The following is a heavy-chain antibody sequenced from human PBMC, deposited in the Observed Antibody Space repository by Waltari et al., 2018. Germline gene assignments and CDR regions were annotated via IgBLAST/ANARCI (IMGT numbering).Heavy chain of an antibody. CDR3: ARGVKGYYYGSGSYYNVDGMDV. Sequence: QLQLQESGPGLVKPSETLSLTCTVSGGSISSSSYYWGWIRQPPGKGLEWIGSIYYSGSTYYNPSLKSRVTISVDTSKNQFSLKLSSVTAADTAVYYCARGVKGYYYGSGSYYNVDGMDVWGQGTTVTVSS. J-gene: IGHJ6*02. V-gene: IGHV4-39*01. D-gene: IGHD3-10*01. CDR1: GGSISSSSYY. CDR2: IYYSGST.